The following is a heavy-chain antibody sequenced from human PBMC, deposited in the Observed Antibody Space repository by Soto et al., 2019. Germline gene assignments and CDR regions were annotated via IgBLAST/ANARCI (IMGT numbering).Heavy chain of an antibody. D-gene: IGHD2-2*02. CDR3: AREYTAWPLAYGLDV. Sequence: GGSLRLSCVGPGFTFSTYSINWVRQAPGKGLEWVSSISSRSDIYYADSVKGRFTISRDNAKNSVSLQMNSLRAEDTAVYYCAREYTAWPLAYGLDVWGQGTTVTVSS. V-gene: IGHV3-21*01. J-gene: IGHJ6*02. CDR1: GFTFSTYS. CDR2: ISSRSDI.